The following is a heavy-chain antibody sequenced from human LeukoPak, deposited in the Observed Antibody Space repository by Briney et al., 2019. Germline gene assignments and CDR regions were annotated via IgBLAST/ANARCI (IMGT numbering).Heavy chain of an antibody. D-gene: IGHD3-10*01. V-gene: IGHV4-39*07. J-gene: IGHJ4*02. CDR1: GGSISSSSYY. CDR3: ASHLWFGEPTFDY. CDR2: IYYSGST. Sequence: SETLSLTCTVSGGSISSSSYYWGWIRQPPGKGLEWIGSIYYSGSTYYNPSLKSRVTISVDTSKNQFSLKLSSVTAADTAVYYCASHLWFGEPTFDYWGQGTLVTVSS.